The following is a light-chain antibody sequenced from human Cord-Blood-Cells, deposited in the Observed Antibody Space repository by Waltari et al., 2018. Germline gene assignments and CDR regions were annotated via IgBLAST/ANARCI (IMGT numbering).Light chain of an antibody. CDR3: QLYNNWPPRT. V-gene: IGKV3-15*01. CDR1: QGVSSN. J-gene: IGKJ1*01. CDR2: VGS. Sequence: ELVMTPSPATLSVSLEERATLACKPRQGVSSNLAWYQQKPGQAPRLLIYVGSTRATGIPARVSGSGSGTEFTLTISSLQSEEFAVYYRQLYNNWPPRTFGQGTKVEIK.